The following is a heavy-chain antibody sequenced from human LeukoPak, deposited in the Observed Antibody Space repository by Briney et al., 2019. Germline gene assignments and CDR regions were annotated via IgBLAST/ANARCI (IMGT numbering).Heavy chain of an antibody. CDR1: GFTFSSYE. V-gene: IGHV3-48*03. CDR3: AELGITMIGGV. D-gene: IGHD3-10*02. J-gene: IGHJ6*04. CDR2: ISSSGSTI. Sequence: GGSLRLFCAASGFTFSSYEMNWVRQAPGKGLEWVSYISSSGSTIYYADCVKGRFTISRDNAKNSLYLQMNSLRAEDTAVYYCAELGITMIGGVWGKGTTVTISS.